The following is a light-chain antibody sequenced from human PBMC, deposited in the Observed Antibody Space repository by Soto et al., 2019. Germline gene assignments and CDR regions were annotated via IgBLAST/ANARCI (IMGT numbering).Light chain of an antibody. CDR3: QQYDTSPRT. V-gene: IGKV3-20*01. CDR1: QSVSSNY. Sequence: EVLLTQSPGTLSLSPGERATLSCRASQSVSSNYLAWYQQKSGQAPRLLIYGASNRATGIPDRFSGSGSGTDFTVTSRRLEPEDFVVYYCQQYDTSPRTFGQGTKVEFK. CDR2: GAS. J-gene: IGKJ1*01.